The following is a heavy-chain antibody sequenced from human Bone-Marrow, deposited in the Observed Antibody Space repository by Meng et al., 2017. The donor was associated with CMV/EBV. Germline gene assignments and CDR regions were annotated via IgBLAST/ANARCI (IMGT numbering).Heavy chain of an antibody. Sequence: LTGTVSGGTIRSYYWSWIRQPPGEGLQWIGRVYSSTIPDYNPSLRSRVTMSVDTPKNQFSLKLTSVTAAGTAVYFCAREATYNWFDPWGQGTLVTVSS. V-gene: IGHV4-4*07. CDR1: GGTIRSYY. J-gene: IGHJ5*02. CDR2: VYSSTIP. CDR3: AREATYNWFDP.